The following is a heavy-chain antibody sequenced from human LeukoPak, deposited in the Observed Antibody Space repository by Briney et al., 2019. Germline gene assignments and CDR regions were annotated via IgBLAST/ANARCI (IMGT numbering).Heavy chain of an antibody. CDR1: GGSFSGYY. J-gene: IGHJ3*02. Sequence: PSETLSLTCAVYGGSFSGYYWSWIRQPPGKGLEWIGEINHSGSTNYNPSLKSRVTISVDTSKNQFSLKLSSVTAADTAVYYCARRASIAAPRRAFDIWGQGTMVTVSS. CDR2: INHSGST. CDR3: ARRASIAAPRRAFDI. D-gene: IGHD6-25*01. V-gene: IGHV4-34*01.